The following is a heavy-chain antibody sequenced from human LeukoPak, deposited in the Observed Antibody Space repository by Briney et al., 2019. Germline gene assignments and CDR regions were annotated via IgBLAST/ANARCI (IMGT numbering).Heavy chain of an antibody. CDR3: ARDYYDSSHSFDY. V-gene: IGHV1-46*01. D-gene: IGHD3-22*01. Sequence: ASVKVSCKASGYTFTSYYMHWVRQAPGQGLEWMGIINPSGGSTSYAQKFQGRVTMTRDTSISTAYMELSRLRSDDTAVYYCARDYYDSSHSFDYWGQGTLVTVSS. CDR1: GYTFTSYY. J-gene: IGHJ4*02. CDR2: INPSGGST.